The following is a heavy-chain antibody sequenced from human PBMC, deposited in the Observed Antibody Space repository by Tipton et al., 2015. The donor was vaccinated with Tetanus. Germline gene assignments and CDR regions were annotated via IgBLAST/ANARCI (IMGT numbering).Heavy chain of an antibody. CDR1: VGSISSGDYY. CDR3: ARVGYYYYYMDV. Sequence: TLSLTCTVSVGSISSGDYYWSWVRQSPGEGLEWIGHIYKSGNTYYKPSLKSRVVISIDASKNQFSLKLNSMTAADTAVYYCARVGYYYYYMDVWGEGTTVTVSS. J-gene: IGHJ6*03. D-gene: IGHD3-22*01. V-gene: IGHV4-30-4*01. CDR2: IYKSGNT.